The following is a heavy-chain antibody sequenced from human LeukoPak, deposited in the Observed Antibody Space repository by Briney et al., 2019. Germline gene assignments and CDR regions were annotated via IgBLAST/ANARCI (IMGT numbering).Heavy chain of an antibody. J-gene: IGHJ4*02. CDR1: GFTFSGSA. CDR3: SSYDNSGYYYRNY. CDR2: VRTKGNGYAT. D-gene: IGHD3-22*01. V-gene: IGHV3-73*01. Sequence: GGSLSLSCAASGFTFSGSAIHWVGQASGKGREGVGRVRTKGNGYATQYAAPVKGRFTISRDDSKNTAYLQMNSLKTEDTAVYFCSSYDNSGYYYRNYWGQGTLVTVSS.